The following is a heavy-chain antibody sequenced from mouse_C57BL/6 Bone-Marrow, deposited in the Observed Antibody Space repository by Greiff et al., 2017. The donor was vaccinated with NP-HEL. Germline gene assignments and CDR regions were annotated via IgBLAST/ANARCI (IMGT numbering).Heavy chain of an antibody. CDR1: GYTFTSYW. Sequence: QVQLQQPGAELVKPGASVKLSCKASGYTFTSYWMQWVKQRPGQGLEWIGEIDTSDSYTNYNQKFKGKATLTVDTSSSTAYMQLSSLTSEDSAVYYCARDGYYLHWYFDVWGTGTTVTVSS. J-gene: IGHJ1*03. V-gene: IGHV1-50*01. CDR2: IDTSDSYT. CDR3: ARDGYYLHWYFDV. D-gene: IGHD2-3*01.